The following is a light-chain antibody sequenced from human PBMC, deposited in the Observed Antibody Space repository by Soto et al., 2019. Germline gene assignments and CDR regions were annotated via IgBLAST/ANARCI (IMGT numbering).Light chain of an antibody. CDR3: QQANSFPPT. CDR1: QGIGSW. Sequence: DNQLAQSPSSVSASVGDRVTITCRASQGIGSWLAWYQQKPGKAPKLLIYAASSLQSGVPARFSGSGSGTDFTLTISSLQPEDFASYHCQQANSFPPTFGGGTKVEIQ. CDR2: AAS. V-gene: IGKV1D-12*01. J-gene: IGKJ4*01.